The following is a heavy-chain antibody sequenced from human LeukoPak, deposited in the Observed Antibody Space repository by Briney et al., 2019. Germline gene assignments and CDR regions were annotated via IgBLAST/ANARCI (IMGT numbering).Heavy chain of an antibody. CDR1: GGSISSYY. D-gene: IGHD2-2*01. CDR3: ALGDCSSTSCYVFDY. J-gene: IGHJ4*02. Sequence: SETLSLTCTVSGGSISSYYWSWIRQPPGKGLEWIAYIYYSGSTNYNPSLKSRVTISVDTSKNQFSLKLSSVTAADTAVYFCALGDCSSTSCYVFDYWGQGTLVTVSS. CDR2: IYYSGST. V-gene: IGHV4-59*01.